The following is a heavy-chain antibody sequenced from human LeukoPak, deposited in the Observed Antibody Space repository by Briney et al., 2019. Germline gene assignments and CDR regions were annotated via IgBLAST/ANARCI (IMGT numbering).Heavy chain of an antibody. CDR1: GGSFSGYY. CDR2: INHSGST. J-gene: IGHJ5*02. V-gene: IGHV4-34*01. D-gene: IGHD1-7*01. CDR3: ARGRFWNYSLGWFDP. Sequence: SETLSLTCAVYGGSFSGYYWSWIRQPPGKGLEWIGEINHSGSTNYNPSLKSRVTISVDTSKNQFSLKLSSVTAADTAVYYCARGRFWNYSLGWFDPWGQRTLVTVSS.